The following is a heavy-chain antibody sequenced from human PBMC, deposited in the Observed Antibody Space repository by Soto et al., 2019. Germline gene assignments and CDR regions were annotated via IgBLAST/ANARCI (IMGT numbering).Heavy chain of an antibody. CDR3: AREPDTYSSSSYNWFDP. J-gene: IGHJ5*02. CDR1: GDSVSSNSAA. CDR2: TYYRSKWYN. Sequence: SQTLLLTCAISGDSVSSNSAAWNWIRPSPSRGLEWLGRTYYRSKWYNDYAVSVKSRITINPDTSKNQFSLQLNSVTPEDTAVYYCAREPDTYSSSSYNWFDPWGQGTLVTVSS. V-gene: IGHV6-1*01. D-gene: IGHD6-6*01.